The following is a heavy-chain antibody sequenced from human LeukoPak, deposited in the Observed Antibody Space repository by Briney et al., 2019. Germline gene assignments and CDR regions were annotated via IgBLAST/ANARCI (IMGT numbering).Heavy chain of an antibody. CDR3: TTGADGYSYGLYYYYYGMDV. Sequence: GGPLRLSVAASAFTCRKAWRGWVRQAPGKGRKWVAGIKSKTEVGTTDYAAPVKGRFTISRDDSKNTLYLQMNSLKTEDTAVYYCTTGADGYSYGLYYYYYGMDVWGQGTTVTVSS. D-gene: IGHD5-18*01. CDR2: IKSKTEVGTT. J-gene: IGHJ6*02. CDR1: AFTCRKAW. V-gene: IGHV3-15*01.